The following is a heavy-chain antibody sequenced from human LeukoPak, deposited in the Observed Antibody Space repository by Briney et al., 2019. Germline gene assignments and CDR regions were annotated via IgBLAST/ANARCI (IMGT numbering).Heavy chain of an antibody. V-gene: IGHV3-23*01. CDR2: ISGSGGST. D-gene: IGHD6-13*01. CDR3: ARDRIAAAGTALLSPRKGAPGDYMDV. J-gene: IGHJ6*03. Sequence: PGGTLRLSCAASGFTFSSYGMSWVRQAPGKGLEWVSAISGSGGSTYYADSVKGRFTISRDNSKNTLYLQMNSLRAEDTAVYYCARDRIAAAGTALLSPRKGAPGDYMDVWGKGTTATVSS. CDR1: GFTFSSYG.